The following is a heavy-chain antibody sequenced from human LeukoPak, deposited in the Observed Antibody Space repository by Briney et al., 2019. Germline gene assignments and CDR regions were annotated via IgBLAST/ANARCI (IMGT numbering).Heavy chain of an antibody. CDR2: ISSTRTTI. CDR3: ARDGPGYSFDY. J-gene: IGHJ4*02. D-gene: IGHD5-18*01. Sequence: GGSLRLSCAASGFTFSTYNMNWVRQAPGKGLEWVSYISSTRTTIYYADSVKGRFTFSRDNARNSLYLQMNSLRAEDTAVYYCARDGPGYSFDYWGQGTLVTVSS. V-gene: IGHV3-48*04. CDR1: GFTFSTYN.